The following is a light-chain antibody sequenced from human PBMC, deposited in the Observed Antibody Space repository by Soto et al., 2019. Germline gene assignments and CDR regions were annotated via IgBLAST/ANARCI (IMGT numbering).Light chain of an antibody. CDR1: RTASDNY. CDR2: DAS. J-gene: IGKJ1*01. CDR3: QQYSSAPLT. Sequence: DIVFTHSPGSMYSSPGERATLSSMPTRTASDNYLAWYQQKAGQAPRLVIYDASSRATGIPDRFSASGSGTDFTLTISRLEPEDFAVYYCQQYSSAPLTFGQGTKVDIK. V-gene: IGKV3-20*01.